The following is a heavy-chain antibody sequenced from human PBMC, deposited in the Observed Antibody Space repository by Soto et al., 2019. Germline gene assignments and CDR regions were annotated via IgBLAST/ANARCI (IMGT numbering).Heavy chain of an antibody. Sequence: ASVKVSCKASGYTFTSYARHWVRQAPGQRLEWMGWINAGNGNTKYSQKFQGRVNITRDTSASTAYMELSSLRSEDTAVYYCARDPLRAQSHPDPAFDYFGQGTLVTFYS. J-gene: IGHJ4*02. D-gene: IGHD4-4*01. CDR3: ARDPLRAQSHPDPAFDY. CDR2: INAGNGNT. CDR1: GYTFTSYA. V-gene: IGHV1-3*01.